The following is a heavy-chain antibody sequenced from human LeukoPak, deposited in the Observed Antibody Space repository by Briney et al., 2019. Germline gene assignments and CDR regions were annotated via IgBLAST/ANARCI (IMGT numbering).Heavy chain of an antibody. CDR3: ARDAQSIAAEIDY. Sequence: PGGSLRLSCAASGFIFSSYEMNWVRQAPGKGLEWISYISSSGSTIYYADSVKGRFTFSRDNAKNSLYLQMNSLRAEDTAVYYCARDAQSIAAEIDYWGQGTLVTVSS. CDR1: GFIFSSYE. J-gene: IGHJ4*02. CDR2: ISSSGSTI. D-gene: IGHD6-13*01. V-gene: IGHV3-48*03.